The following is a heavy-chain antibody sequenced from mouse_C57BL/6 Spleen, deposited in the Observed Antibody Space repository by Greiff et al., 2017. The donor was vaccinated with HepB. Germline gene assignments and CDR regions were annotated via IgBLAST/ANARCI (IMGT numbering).Heavy chain of an antibody. CDR1: GYSITSGYY. CDR2: ISYDGSN. V-gene: IGHV3-6*01. J-gene: IGHJ2*01. CDR3: ARRDYSPSFDY. Sequence: EVKLMESGPGLVKPSQSLSLTCSVTGYSITSGYYWNWIRQFPGNKLEWMGYISYDGSNNYNPSLKNRISITRDTSKNQFFLKLNSVTTEDTATYYCARRDYSPSFDYWGQGTTLTVSS. D-gene: IGHD2-12*01.